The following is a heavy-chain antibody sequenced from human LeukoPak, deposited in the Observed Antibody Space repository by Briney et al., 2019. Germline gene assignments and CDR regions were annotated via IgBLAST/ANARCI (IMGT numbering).Heavy chain of an antibody. V-gene: IGHV3-7*01. CDR1: GFPFSSYW. J-gene: IGHJ4*02. Sequence: GGSLRPSCAASGFPFSSYWMSWVRQAPGKGLEWVANIKQDGSDKYYVDSVKGRLTISRDNAKDSLNLQLNSLRADDTAVYYCARLTGRTGFDYWGQGTLVTVSS. CDR3: ARLTGRTGFDY. D-gene: IGHD1-1*01. CDR2: IKQDGSDK.